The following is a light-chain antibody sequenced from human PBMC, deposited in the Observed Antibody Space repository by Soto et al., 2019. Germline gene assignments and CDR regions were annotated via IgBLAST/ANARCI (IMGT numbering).Light chain of an antibody. Sequence: EIVLTQSPGPLSLSPGERATLSCRASQSINSSYFAWYQQKPGQAPRLLFYSASSRATGIPARFSGSGSGTEFTLTITSLQSEDFAVYYCQRYNKWRTLGQGTKVDIK. CDR2: SAS. CDR3: QRYNKWRT. J-gene: IGKJ1*01. V-gene: IGKV3-15*01. CDR1: QSINSSY.